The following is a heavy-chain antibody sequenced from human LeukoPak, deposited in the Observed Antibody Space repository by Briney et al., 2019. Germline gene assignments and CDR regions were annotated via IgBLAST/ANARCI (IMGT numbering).Heavy chain of an antibody. J-gene: IGHJ6*02. CDR1: GYTFTSYD. CDR3: ARGRMARGVIIYRYYYYGMDV. CDR2: MNPNSGNT. V-gene: IGHV1-8*01. D-gene: IGHD3-10*01. Sequence: ASVKVSCKASGYTFTSYDINWVRQATGQGLEWMGWMNPNSGNTGYAQKFQGRVTMTRNTSISTAYMELSSLRSEDTAVYYCARGRMARGVIIYRYYYYGMDVWGQGTTVTVSS.